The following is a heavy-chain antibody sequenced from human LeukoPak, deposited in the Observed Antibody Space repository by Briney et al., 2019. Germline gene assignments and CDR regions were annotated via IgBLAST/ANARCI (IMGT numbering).Heavy chain of an antibody. D-gene: IGHD3-22*01. Sequence: SETLSLTCTVSGGSISSYYWSWIRQPPGKGLEWIGYIYYSGDTNYNPSLQRRVTISVDTSKNQFSLKLTSVTAADTAVYFCARGSSSGSYYLDYWGQGALVTVSS. CDR3: ARGSSSGSYYLDY. J-gene: IGHJ4*02. CDR2: IYYSGDT. CDR1: GGSISSYY. V-gene: IGHV4-59*01.